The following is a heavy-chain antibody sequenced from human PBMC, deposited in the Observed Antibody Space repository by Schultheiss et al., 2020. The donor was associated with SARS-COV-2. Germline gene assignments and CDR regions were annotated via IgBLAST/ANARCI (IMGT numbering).Heavy chain of an antibody. Sequence: SQTLSLTCTVSGGSVSSGSYYWSWIRQPPGKGLEWIGEINHSGSTNYNPSLKSRVTMSVDTSKNQFSLMLSSVTAADTAVYYCARVGLEVEPQDNYYHGMDVWGQGTTVTVSS. D-gene: IGHD1-1*01. V-gene: IGHV4-31*03. CDR3: ARVGLEVEPQDNYYHGMDV. CDR2: INHSGST. CDR1: GGSVSSGSYY. J-gene: IGHJ6*02.